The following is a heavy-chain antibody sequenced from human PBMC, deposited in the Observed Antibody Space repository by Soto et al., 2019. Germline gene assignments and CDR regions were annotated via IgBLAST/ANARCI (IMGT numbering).Heavy chain of an antibody. D-gene: IGHD1-26*01. CDR2: IYYSGNT. CDR1: GGSISSYY. Sequence: SETLSLTCTVSGGSISSYYWSWIRQPPGKGLEWIGYIYYSGNTYYNPSLKSRVTISVDTSKNQFSLKLSSVTAADTAVYYCARLSSGSYLGYYYYYGMDVWGQGTTVTVSS. J-gene: IGHJ6*02. CDR3: ARLSSGSYLGYYYYYGMDV. V-gene: IGHV4-59*04.